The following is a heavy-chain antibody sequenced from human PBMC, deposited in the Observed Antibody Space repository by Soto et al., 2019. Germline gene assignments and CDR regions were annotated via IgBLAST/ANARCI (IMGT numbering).Heavy chain of an antibody. D-gene: IGHD3-16*01. J-gene: IGHJ5*02. CDR2: IKSGGSIT. CDR3: ARGGTILSNWFDP. V-gene: IGHV3-74*01. Sequence: PGGSLRLSCAASGFTFSGYWMHWARQAPGKGLVWVSHIKSGGSITGYADSVKGRFTISRDNTKNTLYLQMNSLRVEDTAVYYCARGGTILSNWFDPWGQGTQVTVSS. CDR1: GFTFSGYW.